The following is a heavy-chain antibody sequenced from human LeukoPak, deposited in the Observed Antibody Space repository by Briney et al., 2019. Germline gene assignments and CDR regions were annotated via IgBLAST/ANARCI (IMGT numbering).Heavy chain of an antibody. CDR2: MNEDGSEK. Sequence: PGGSLRLSCAASGFTFRNYWMSWVRQAPGKGLEWVANMNEDGSEKYYVDSVKGRFTISRDNSKNTLYLQMNSLRAEDTAVYYCAKAWGPDDSSASNFDYCGQGTLVTVSS. D-gene: IGHD3-22*01. V-gene: IGHV3-7*05. CDR3: AKAWGPDDSSASNFDY. CDR1: GFTFRNYW. J-gene: IGHJ4*02.